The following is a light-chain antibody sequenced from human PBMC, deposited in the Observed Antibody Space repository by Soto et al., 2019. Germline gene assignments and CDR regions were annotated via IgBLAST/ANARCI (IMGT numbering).Light chain of an antibody. CDR3: LSYASSYNFV. V-gene: IGLV2-11*01. CDR2: DVN. CDR1: SSDVGSYNY. Sequence: QSALTQPRSVSGSPGQSITISCTGSSSDVGSYNYVSWYQQHPGQAPKFMIYDVNKRASGVSHRLSGSKSGNTSSLTISGLQADDEADYYFLSYASSYNFVFGSGTTLTVL. J-gene: IGLJ1*01.